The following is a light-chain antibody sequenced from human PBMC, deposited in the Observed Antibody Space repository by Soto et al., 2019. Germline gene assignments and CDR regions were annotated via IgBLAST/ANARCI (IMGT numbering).Light chain of an antibody. J-gene: IGLJ2*01. CDR3: SSYTSSSTLEVV. CDR1: SSDVGGYNY. Sequence: PASVSGSPGQSITISCTGTSSDVGGYNYVSWYQQHPGKAPKLMIYDVSNRPSGVSNRFSGSKSGNTASLTISGLQAEDEADYYCSSYTSSSTLEVVFGGGTKLTVL. V-gene: IGLV2-14*01. CDR2: DVS.